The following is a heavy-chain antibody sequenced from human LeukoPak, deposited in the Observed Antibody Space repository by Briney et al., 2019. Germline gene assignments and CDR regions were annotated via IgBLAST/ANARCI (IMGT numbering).Heavy chain of an antibody. CDR3: ARIRAAAGTSFDY. V-gene: IGHV3-21*04. CDR2: ITSTGRYI. CDR1: GFTLVNYT. J-gene: IGHJ4*02. D-gene: IGHD6-13*01. Sequence: GGSLRLSCVASGFTLVNYTMIWVRQAPGKGLEWVSSITSTGRYIYYADSVKGRFTISRDNAKNSLYLQMNSLRAEDTAVYYCARIRAAAGTSFDYWGQGTLVTVSS.